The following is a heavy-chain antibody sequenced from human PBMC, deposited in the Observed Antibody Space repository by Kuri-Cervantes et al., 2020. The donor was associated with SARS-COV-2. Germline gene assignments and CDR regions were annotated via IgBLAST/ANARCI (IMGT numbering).Heavy chain of an antibody. CDR2: ISAYNGNT. D-gene: IGHD6-6*01. V-gene: IGHV1-18*04. Sequence: ASVKVSCKASGYTFTGYYMHWVRQAPGQGLEWMGWISAYNGNTNYAQKLQGRVTMTTDTSTSTAYMELRSLGSDDTAVYYCARGDIAARGGEYYYYYYGMDVWGQGTTVTVSS. CDR3: ARGDIAARGGEYYYYYYGMDV. J-gene: IGHJ6*02. CDR1: GYTFTGYY.